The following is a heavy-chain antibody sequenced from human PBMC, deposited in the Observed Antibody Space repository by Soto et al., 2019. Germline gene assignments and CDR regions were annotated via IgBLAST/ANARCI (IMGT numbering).Heavy chain of an antibody. Sequence: GASVKVSCKASGYTFTSYPMHWVRQAPGQRLEWMGWINAGNGNTKYSRKFQGRVTITRDTSASTVYMELSSLRSEDSVVYYCARAGSSWYYLDYWGQGTLVTVS. CDR2: INAGNGNT. CDR3: ARAGSSWYYLDY. D-gene: IGHD6-13*01. CDR1: GYTFTSYP. V-gene: IGHV1-3*01. J-gene: IGHJ4*02.